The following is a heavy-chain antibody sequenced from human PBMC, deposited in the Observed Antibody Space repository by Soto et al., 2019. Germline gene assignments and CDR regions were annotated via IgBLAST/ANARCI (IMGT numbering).Heavy chain of an antibody. CDR2: IYYSGST. Sequence: SETLSLTCTVSGGSISSYYWGGIRQPPGKGLEWIGYIYYSGSTNYNPSLKSRVTISVDTSKNQFSLKLSSVTAADTAVYYCARILQYYYYMDVWGKGTTVTVSS. CDR3: ARILQYYYYMDV. CDR1: GGSISSYY. V-gene: IGHV4-59*08. J-gene: IGHJ6*03.